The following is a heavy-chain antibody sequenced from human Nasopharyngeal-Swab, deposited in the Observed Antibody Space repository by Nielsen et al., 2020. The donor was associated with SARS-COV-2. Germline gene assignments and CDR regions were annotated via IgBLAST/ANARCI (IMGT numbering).Heavy chain of an antibody. CDR2: INHSGST. V-gene: IGHV4-34*01. Sequence: SETLSLTCAAYGGSFSGYYWSWIRQPPGKGLEWIGEINHSGSTNYNPSLKSRVTISVDTSNNQFSLKLSSVTAADTAVYYCARGLYSSSFSDYWGQGTLVTVSS. D-gene: IGHD6-13*01. CDR1: GGSFSGYY. CDR3: ARGLYSSSFSDY. J-gene: IGHJ4*02.